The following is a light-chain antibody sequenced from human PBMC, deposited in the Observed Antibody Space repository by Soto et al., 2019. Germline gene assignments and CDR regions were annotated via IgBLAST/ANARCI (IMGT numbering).Light chain of an antibody. CDR3: QQYNYFWA. CDR1: QSMSSW. Sequence: DIQMPHSPSTLSPAGRERLSMTCRSSQSMSSWLAWYQQKTGKGSKLLIYDASNLESGVPSRFSGGGSGTEFSLSISSLQPDEFATYYCQQYNYFWAFREGTKVDIK. J-gene: IGKJ1*01. CDR2: DAS. V-gene: IGKV1-5*01.